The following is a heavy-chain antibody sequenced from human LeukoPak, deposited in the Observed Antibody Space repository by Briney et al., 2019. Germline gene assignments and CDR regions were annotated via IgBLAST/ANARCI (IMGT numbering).Heavy chain of an antibody. CDR3: ARGYCSSTSCSPLVY. V-gene: IGHV3-33*01. CDR2: IWYDGSNK. Sequence: GRSLRLSCAASGFTFSSYGMHWVRQAPGKGLEWVAVIWYDGSNKYYADSVKGRFTISRDNSKNTLYLQMNSLRAEDTAVYYCARGYCSSTSCSPLVYWGQGTLVTVSS. D-gene: IGHD2-2*01. J-gene: IGHJ4*02. CDR1: GFTFSSYG.